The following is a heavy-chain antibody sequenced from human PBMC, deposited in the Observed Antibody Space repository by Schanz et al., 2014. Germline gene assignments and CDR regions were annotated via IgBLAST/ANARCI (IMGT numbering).Heavy chain of an antibody. CDR3: ARPRFDYGEVDY. J-gene: IGHJ4*02. D-gene: IGHD4-17*01. V-gene: IGHV1-8*01. CDR2: MNPKTGNT. Sequence: QVQLVQSGAEVKKPGASVKVSCTASGFNFNNYDINWVRQATGQGLEWMGWMNPKTGNTDHAQKFQGRVSMTWDTSTSTAYLDLSRLRSEDTAVYYCARPRFDYGEVDYWGQGTLVIVSS. CDR1: GFNFNNYD.